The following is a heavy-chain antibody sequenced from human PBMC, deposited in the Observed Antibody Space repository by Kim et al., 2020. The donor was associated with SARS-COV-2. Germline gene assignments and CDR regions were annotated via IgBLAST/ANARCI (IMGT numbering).Heavy chain of an antibody. CDR2: INPNSGGT. V-gene: IGHV1-2*02. Sequence: ASVKVSCKASGFTFTDTYIYWVRQAPGQGLEWMGWINPNSGGTKFAQKFQGRVTMTRDTSITTAYLELCSLRSDDTAVYYCVRGVTTSGYWGQGTLVTVS. D-gene: IGHD1-1*01. CDR3: VRGVTTSGY. CDR1: GFTFTDTY. J-gene: IGHJ4*02.